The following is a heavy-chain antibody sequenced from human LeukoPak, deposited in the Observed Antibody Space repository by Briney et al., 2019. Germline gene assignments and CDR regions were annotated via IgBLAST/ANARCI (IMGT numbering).Heavy chain of an antibody. CDR1: GASISGTSYY. CDR2: ISYSGNT. V-gene: IGHV4-39*02. J-gene: IGHJ2*01. D-gene: IGHD3-10*01. Sequence: SETLSLTCTVSGASISGTSYYWGWIRQPPGKGLEWIGTISYSGNTYYDPSLKSRLIISVDTSKNQFSLSLTSLTAADTGLYYCARGRVWFGFFDLWGRGALVTVSS. CDR3: ARGRVWFGFFDL.